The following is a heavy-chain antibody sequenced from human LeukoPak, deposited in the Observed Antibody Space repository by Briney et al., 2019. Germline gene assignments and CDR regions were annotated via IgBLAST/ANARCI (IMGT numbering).Heavy chain of an antibody. Sequence: GGSLRLSCAASGFTFSDYYMTWIRQAPGKGLDWISYISSSGSTIYYADSVKGRFTISRDDAKNSLYLQMNNLRVEDTAVYYCATHPHLDYWGQGTLVTVSS. J-gene: IGHJ4*02. V-gene: IGHV3-11*01. CDR1: GFTFSDYY. CDR3: ATHPHLDY. CDR2: ISSSGSTI.